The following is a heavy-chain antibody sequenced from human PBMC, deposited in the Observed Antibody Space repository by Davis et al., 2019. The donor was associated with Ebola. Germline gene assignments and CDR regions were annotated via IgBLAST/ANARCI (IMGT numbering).Heavy chain of an antibody. D-gene: IGHD3-9*01. CDR1: GYTFTSYA. CDR3: ARDTPHDILTGYPSDV. Sequence: ASVKVSCKASGYTFTSYAMHWVRQAPGQRLEWMGWINAGNGNTKYSQKFQGRVTITRDTSASTAYMELSSLRSEDTAVYYCARDTPHDILTGYPSDVWGQGTTVTVSS. J-gene: IGHJ6*02. V-gene: IGHV1-3*01. CDR2: INAGNGNT.